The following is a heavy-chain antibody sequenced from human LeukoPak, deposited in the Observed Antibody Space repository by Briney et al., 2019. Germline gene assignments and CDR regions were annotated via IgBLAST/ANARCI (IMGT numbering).Heavy chain of an antibody. D-gene: IGHD3-10*01. V-gene: IGHV3-66*02. CDR3: AKVIGSGSYDYYYYYMDV. J-gene: IGHJ6*03. CDR1: GFTVGNNY. Sequence: GGSLRLSCAASGFTVGNNYMAWVRQVPGKGLEWVSFIYSGGSTYYADSVKGRFTISRDNSKNTLHLQMNSLRAEDTAVYYCAKVIGSGSYDYYYYYMDVWGKGTTVTISS. CDR2: IYSGGST.